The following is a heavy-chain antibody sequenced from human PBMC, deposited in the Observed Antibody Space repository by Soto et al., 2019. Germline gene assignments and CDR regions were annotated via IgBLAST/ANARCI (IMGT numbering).Heavy chain of an antibody. CDR1: GGTFSTYT. D-gene: IGHD2-21*01. J-gene: IGHJ4*02. Sequence: SVKVSCKASGGTFSTYTISWVRQAPGQGLEWMGRIIPVLGITNYAQKFQGRVTITADKSTSTAYMELNSLRAEDTAVYYCAKVARRTWGGDYFDYWGQGNPVTVSS. CDR3: AKVARRTWGGDYFDY. CDR2: IIPVLGIT. V-gene: IGHV1-69*02.